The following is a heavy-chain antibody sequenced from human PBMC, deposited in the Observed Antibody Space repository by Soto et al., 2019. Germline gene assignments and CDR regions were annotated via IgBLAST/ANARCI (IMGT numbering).Heavy chain of an antibody. J-gene: IGHJ4*02. CDR3: ERVGSGWYHFAY. CDR2: IKTDGSIT. D-gene: IGHD6-19*01. Sequence: PGGSLRLSCAASGSTISSYWMHWVRQAPGKGLVWVSRIKTDGSITSYADSVQGRFTISRDNAKNTLYLQMNSLRAEDTAVYCWERVGSGWYHFAYWRQETRVTVSS. V-gene: IGHV3-74*01. CDR1: GSTISSYW.